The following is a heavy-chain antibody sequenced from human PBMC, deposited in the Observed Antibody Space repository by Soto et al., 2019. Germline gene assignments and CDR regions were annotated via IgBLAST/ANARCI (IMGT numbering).Heavy chain of an antibody. CDR3: ERRMGRSIGCIDT. V-gene: IGHV5-51*01. J-gene: IGHJ5*02. Sequence: GESLKISCEGSGYKFGNYWIGWVRQTPGKGLEWMGIIYPGDSDTVYNPSFQGQVTMSVDKYINTAYLQWSSLQASDTGIYYCERRMGRSIGCIDTWGQGTQVTVSS. CDR2: IYPGDSDT. CDR1: GYKFGNYW. D-gene: IGHD1-26*01.